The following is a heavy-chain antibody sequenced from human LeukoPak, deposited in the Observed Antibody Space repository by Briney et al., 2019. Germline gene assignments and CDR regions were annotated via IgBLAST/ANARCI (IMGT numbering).Heavy chain of an antibody. CDR2: IYYSGRT. CDR1: LGSLSSGSYY. V-gene: IGHV4-61*01. Sequence: PSETLSLTRTLSLGSLSSGSYYWSSVRQPPGKGLEWVGYIYYSGRTNYNPSLKSRITISVDTSKTQFSLKPSSVTAADTAVYYCASLEYDFWSGYPKSEAFDIWGQGTMVTVSS. J-gene: IGHJ3*02. CDR3: ASLEYDFWSGYPKSEAFDI. D-gene: IGHD3-3*01.